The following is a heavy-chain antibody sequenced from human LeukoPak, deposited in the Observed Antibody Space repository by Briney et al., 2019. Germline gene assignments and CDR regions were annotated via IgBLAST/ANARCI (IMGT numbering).Heavy chain of an antibody. D-gene: IGHD5-12*01. V-gene: IGHV4-4*07. J-gene: IGHJ6*03. CDR2: IYTSGST. Sequence: PSETLSLTCTVSGGSISSYYWSWIRQPAGKGLEWIGRIYTSGSTNYNPSLKSRVTMSVDTSKNQFSLKLSSVTAADTAVYYCARTYSGYDWDNYYYYYMDVWGKGTTVTISS. CDR3: ARTYSGYDWDNYYYYYMDV. CDR1: GGSISSYY.